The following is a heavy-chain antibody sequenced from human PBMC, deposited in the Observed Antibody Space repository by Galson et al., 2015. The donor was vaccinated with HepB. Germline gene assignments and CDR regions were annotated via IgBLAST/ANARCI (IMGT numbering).Heavy chain of an antibody. CDR1: GGTFSSYA. CDR2: IIPILGIA. J-gene: IGHJ4*02. CDR3: ARDPPVVPAAPMADY. V-gene: IGHV1-69*04. D-gene: IGHD2-2*01. Sequence: SVKVSCKASGGTFSSYAIRWVRQAPGQGLEWMGRIIPILGIANYAQKFQGRVTITAEKSTSTAYMELSSLRSEDTAVYYCARDPPVVPAAPMADYWGQGTLVTVSS.